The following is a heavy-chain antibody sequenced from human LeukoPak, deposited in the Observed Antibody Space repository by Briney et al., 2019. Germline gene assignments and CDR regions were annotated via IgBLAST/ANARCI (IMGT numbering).Heavy chain of an antibody. V-gene: IGHV4-39*07. D-gene: IGHD5-18*01. J-gene: IGHJ4*02. CDR3: AGVFYVDTTFDY. CDR1: GGSFSSSSYY. CDR2: IYYSGST. Sequence: SETLSLTCTVSGGSFSSSSYYWGWIRQPPGKGLEWIGSIYYSGSTYYNPSLKSRVTISVDTSKNQFSLKLSSVTAADTAVYYCAGVFYVDTTFDYWGQGTLVTVSS.